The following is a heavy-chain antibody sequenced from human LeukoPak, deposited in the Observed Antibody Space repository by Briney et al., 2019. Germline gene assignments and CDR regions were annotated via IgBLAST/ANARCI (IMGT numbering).Heavy chain of an antibody. CDR2: IIPILGIA. CDR3: ARFTSAYGDYVYDY. V-gene: IGHV1-69*04. CDR1: GGTFSSYA. J-gene: IGHJ4*02. D-gene: IGHD4-17*01. Sequence: GASVKVSCTASGGTFSSYAIRWVRQAPGQGLEWMGRIIPILGIANYAQKFQGRVTITADKSTSTAYMELSSLRSEDTAVYYCARFTSAYGDYVYDYWGQGTLVTVSS.